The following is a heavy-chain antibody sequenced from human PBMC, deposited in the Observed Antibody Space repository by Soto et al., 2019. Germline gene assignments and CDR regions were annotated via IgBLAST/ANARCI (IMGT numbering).Heavy chain of an antibody. CDR3: ATRPPGGPYRGVFDY. Sequence: SETLSLTCTVSGGSVSSGNYYWSWIRQPPGKGLEWIGYFYYTGSINYNPSLKSRVTISIDASKNQFSLKLSAVTTADTAVYYCATRPPGGPYRGVFDYWSQGTLVTVSS. CDR1: GGSVSSGNYY. V-gene: IGHV4-61*01. J-gene: IGHJ4*02. CDR2: FYYTGSI. D-gene: IGHD3-10*01.